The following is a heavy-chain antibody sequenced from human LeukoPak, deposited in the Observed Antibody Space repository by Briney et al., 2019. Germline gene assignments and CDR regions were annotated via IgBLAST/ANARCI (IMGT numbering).Heavy chain of an antibody. J-gene: IGHJ4*02. CDR3: AREARPENYYDSSGSLED. CDR1: GFTFSSYG. D-gene: IGHD3-22*01. V-gene: IGHV3-53*01. Sequence: PGGSLRLSCAASGFTFSSYGMHWVRQAPGKGLEWVSSIYSGGSTFYAASVKGRFTISRDNSKNTLYLQMNSLRAEDTAVYYCAREARPENYYDSSGSLEDWGQGTLVTVSS. CDR2: IYSGGST.